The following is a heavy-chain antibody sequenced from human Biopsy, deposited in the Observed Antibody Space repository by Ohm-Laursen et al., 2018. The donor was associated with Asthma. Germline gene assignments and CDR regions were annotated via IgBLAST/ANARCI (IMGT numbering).Heavy chain of an antibody. CDR1: GVSIRSYY. D-gene: IGHD2-15*01. V-gene: IGHV4-59*01. J-gene: IGHJ4*02. CDR3: AGFCSGGNCPDH. CDR2: IHYSGST. Sequence: TLSLTCTVSGVSIRSYYWTWIRQPPGKGLEWIGNIHYSGSTYSNPSLKSRVTISVDTSRKQISLRLSSVIAADTAVYYCAGFCSGGNCPDHWGQGTLVTISS.